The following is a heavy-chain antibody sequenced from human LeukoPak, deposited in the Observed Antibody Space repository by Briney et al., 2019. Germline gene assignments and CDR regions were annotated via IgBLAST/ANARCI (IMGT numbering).Heavy chain of an antibody. Sequence: ASVKVSCKAAGYSSITYGISWVRQAPGQGLEWMGWISGYTGNTNYAQKLQGRVTMTTDTSASTAYMELRGLRSDDTAVYYCARVGGGNSRATDAFDIWGQGTMVTVSS. J-gene: IGHJ3*02. D-gene: IGHD4-23*01. V-gene: IGHV1-18*01. CDR1: GYSSITYG. CDR3: ARVGGGNSRATDAFDI. CDR2: ISGYTGNT.